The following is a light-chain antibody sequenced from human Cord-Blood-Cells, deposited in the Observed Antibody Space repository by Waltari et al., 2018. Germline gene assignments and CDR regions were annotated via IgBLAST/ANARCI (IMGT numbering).Light chain of an antibody. J-gene: IGLJ2*01. CDR2: DVS. CDR3: CSYAGSYTVV. CDR1: SSDVGGYNY. Sequence: SALTQPRSVSGSPGQSATISCTGTSSDVGGYNYVSWYQQHPGKAPKLMIYDVSKRPSGVPDRFSGSKSGNTASLTISGLQAEDEADYYCCSYAGSYTVVFGGGTKLTVL. V-gene: IGLV2-11*01.